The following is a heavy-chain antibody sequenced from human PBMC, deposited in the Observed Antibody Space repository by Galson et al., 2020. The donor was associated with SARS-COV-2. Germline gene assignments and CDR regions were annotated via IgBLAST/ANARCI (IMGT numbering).Heavy chain of an antibody. V-gene: IGHV3-23*01. D-gene: IGHD3-16*02. CDR1: GFTFSNYA. CDR3: AKDTSDYIWGTYRSYYFDY. Sequence: GGSLRLSCAASGFTFSNYAMSWVRQAPGKGLKWVSGLSGSGGSTYYADSVKGRFTISRDNSKNTLYLQMNSLRVEDTAVYYCAKDTSDYIWGTYRSYYFDYWGQGTLVTVSS. CDR2: LSGSGGST. J-gene: IGHJ4*02.